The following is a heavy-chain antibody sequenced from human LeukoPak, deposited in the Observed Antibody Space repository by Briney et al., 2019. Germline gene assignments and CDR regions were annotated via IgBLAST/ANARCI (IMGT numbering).Heavy chain of an antibody. CDR2: ISSSSSTI. CDR3: ARLLEPATGYYMDV. Sequence: PGGSLRLSCAASGFTFSSYSMNWVRQAPGKGLEWVSYISSSSSTIYYADSVKGRFTISRDNGKNSLYLQMNSLRAEDTAVYYCARLLEPATGYYMDVWGKGTTVTISS. D-gene: IGHD5-24*01. V-gene: IGHV3-48*01. J-gene: IGHJ6*03. CDR1: GFTFSSYS.